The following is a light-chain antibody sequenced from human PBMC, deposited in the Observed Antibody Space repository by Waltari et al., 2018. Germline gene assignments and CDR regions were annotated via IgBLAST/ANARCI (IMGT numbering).Light chain of an antibody. CDR1: QSVSSS. CDR3: KQRSKWPLT. Sequence: EIVLTQSPATLSLSPGERPTLPCRASQSVSSSLAWYQQKPGQAPSLLIYDASNRATGIPARFSGSGSGTDFTLTISSLEPEDFAVYYCKQRSKWPLTFGGGTKVEIK. V-gene: IGKV3-11*01. CDR2: DAS. J-gene: IGKJ4*01.